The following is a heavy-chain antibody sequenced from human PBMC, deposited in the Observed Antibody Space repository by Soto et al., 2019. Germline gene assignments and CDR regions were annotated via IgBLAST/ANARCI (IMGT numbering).Heavy chain of an antibody. V-gene: IGHV4-30-4*01. J-gene: IGHJ1*01. Sequence: PSETLSLTCPVSGGSISSDDYYWSWIRQAPGMVLEWIGYIHSSGSIYYNPSLKSRATMSIDAARNQFSLKVSSVTVADTAVYYCARDLDGLHDDNSGPYPRPGWGQGTLVT. CDR3: ARDLDGLHDDNSGPYPRPG. D-gene: IGHD3-22*01. CDR1: GGSISSDDYY. CDR2: IHSSGSI.